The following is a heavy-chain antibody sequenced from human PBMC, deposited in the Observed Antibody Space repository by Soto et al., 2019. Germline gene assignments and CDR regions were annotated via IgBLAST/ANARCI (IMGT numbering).Heavy chain of an antibody. J-gene: IGHJ4*02. V-gene: IGHV3-72*01. CDR1: GFTFSDYY. D-gene: IGHD1-26*01. CDR3: ARDTGGSYDY. Sequence: VQLVESGGGLVQPGGSLRLSCAASGFTFSDYYMDWVRQVPGKGLEWVGRTRNKANSYSPEYAPSVKGRFTISRHDLEDSMYLQMNSLKTEDTAVYYCARDTGGSYDYWGQGALVTVSS. CDR2: TRNKANSYSP.